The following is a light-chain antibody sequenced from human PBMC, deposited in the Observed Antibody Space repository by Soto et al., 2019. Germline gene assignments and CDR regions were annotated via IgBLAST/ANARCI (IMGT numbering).Light chain of an antibody. CDR1: HSVSTNY. J-gene: IGKJ4*01. V-gene: IGKV3D-7*01. CDR3: QQANSFPLT. Sequence: TQSAAALSLSPGERATLSCRASHSVSTNYLAWYQQKPGQAPRLLIYGASTRATGIPARFSGSGSGTDFTLTISSLQPEDFATYYCQQANSFPLTFGGGTQLEIK. CDR2: GAS.